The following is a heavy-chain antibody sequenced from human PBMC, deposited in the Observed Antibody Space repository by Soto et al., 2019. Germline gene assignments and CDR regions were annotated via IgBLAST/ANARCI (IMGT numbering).Heavy chain of an antibody. J-gene: IGHJ4*02. Sequence: RWGSLRLSCAASGFAFTRYSISWCRHSPGKGLEWVSSISSTTNYIYYGDSMKGRFTISRDNAKNSLYLEMNSLRAEDTAVYYCARESEDLTSNFDYWGQGTLVTVSS. CDR1: GFAFTRYS. CDR3: ARESEDLTSNFDY. V-gene: IGHV3-21*06. CDR2: ISSTTNYI.